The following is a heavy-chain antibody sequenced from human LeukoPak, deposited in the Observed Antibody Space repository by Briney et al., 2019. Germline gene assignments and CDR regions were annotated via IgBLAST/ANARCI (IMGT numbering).Heavy chain of an antibody. V-gene: IGHV3-74*01. Sequence: HPGGSLRLSCSASGFTFSNYWMHWVHQAPGEGLVWVSRINTDGSSTTYADSVKGRFTISRDNAKSTVYLQMNSPRVEDTAVYYCTRGALAGSMSSWSYWGQGALVTVSS. CDR3: TRGALAGSMSSWSY. D-gene: IGHD6-19*01. J-gene: IGHJ4*02. CDR1: GFTFSNYW. CDR2: INTDGSST.